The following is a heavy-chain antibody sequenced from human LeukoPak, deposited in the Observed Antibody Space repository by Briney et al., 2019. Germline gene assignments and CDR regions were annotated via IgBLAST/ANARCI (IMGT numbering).Heavy chain of an antibody. CDR3: ARHSDMASTRSKFDY. D-gene: IGHD5/OR15-5a*01. CDR2: MYSSGTT. J-gene: IGHJ4*02. V-gene: IGHV4-39*01. Sequence: SETLSLTCTVSGGSISSSNYYWGWIRQPPGKGLEWIGTMYSSGTTYYSPSLKSRVTISVDTSNNQFSLRLNSVTAADTAVYYCARHSDMASTRSKFDYWGQGTLVTVSS. CDR1: GGSISSSNYY.